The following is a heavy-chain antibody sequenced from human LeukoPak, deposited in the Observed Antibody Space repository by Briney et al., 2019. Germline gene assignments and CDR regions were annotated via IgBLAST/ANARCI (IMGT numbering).Heavy chain of an antibody. V-gene: IGHV3-7*01. CDR1: GFTFSRYW. D-gene: IGHD6-19*01. J-gene: IGHJ4*02. CDR2: IKEDGSEK. Sequence: PGGSLRLSCAASGFTFSRYWMSWVRQAPGKGLEWLANIKEDGSEKYYVDSVKGRFTISRDNAKNSLYLQMNSLRAEDTAVYYCASTGYTSGWLVWGQGTLVTVS. CDR3: ASTGYTSGWLV.